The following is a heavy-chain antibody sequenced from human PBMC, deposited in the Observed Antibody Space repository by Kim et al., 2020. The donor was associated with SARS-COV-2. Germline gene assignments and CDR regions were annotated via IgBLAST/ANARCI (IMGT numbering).Heavy chain of an antibody. J-gene: IGHJ6*02. CDR3: ARVGFWNYSSYYYGMDG. Sequence: SETLSLTCTVSGGSVSSGSYYWSWIRQPPGKGLEWIGYIYYSGSTNYNPSLKSRVTISVDTSKNQFSLKLSSVTAADTAVYYCARVGFWNYSSYYYGMDGWGQGTTVTVSS. V-gene: IGHV4-61*01. D-gene: IGHD1-7*01. CDR2: IYYSGST. CDR1: GGSVSSGSYY.